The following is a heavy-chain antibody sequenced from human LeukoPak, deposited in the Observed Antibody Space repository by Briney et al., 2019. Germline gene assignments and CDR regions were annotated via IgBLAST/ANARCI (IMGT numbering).Heavy chain of an antibody. D-gene: IGHD1-14*01. V-gene: IGHV4-59*01. CDR2: IYYSGST. CDR1: GGSISSYY. Sequence: SETLSLTCTVSGGSISSYYWSWIRQPPGKGLEWIGYIYYSGSTNYNPSLKSRVTISVDTSKNQFSLKLSSVTAADTAVYYCASHRFRIREFNYWGQGTLVTVSS. J-gene: IGHJ4*02. CDR3: ASHRFRIREFNY.